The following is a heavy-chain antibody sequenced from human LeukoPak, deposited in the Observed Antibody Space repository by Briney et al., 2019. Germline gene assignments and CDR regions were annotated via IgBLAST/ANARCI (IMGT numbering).Heavy chain of an antibody. CDR1: GFTFSSYA. CDR3: ARERDLRYFDWTLDY. Sequence: GGSLRLSCAASGFTFSSYAMHWVRQAPGKGLEWVAVISYDGSNKYYADSVKGRFTISRDNSKNTLYLQMDSLRAEDTAVYYCARERDLRYFDWTLDYWGQGTLVTVSS. D-gene: IGHD3-9*01. J-gene: IGHJ4*02. CDR2: ISYDGSNK. V-gene: IGHV3-30-3*01.